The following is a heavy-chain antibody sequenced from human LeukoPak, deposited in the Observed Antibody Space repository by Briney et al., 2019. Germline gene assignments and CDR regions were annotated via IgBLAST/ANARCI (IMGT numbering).Heavy chain of an antibody. V-gene: IGHV3-30*18. CDR1: GFTFSSYG. CDR3: AKDSWGSSSWYFDY. Sequence: GGFLRLSCAASGFTFSSYGMHWVRQAPGKGLEWVAVISYDGSNKYYADSVKGRFTISRDNSKNTLYLQMNSLRAEDTAVYYCAKDSWGSSSWYFDYWGQGTLVTVSS. D-gene: IGHD6-13*01. J-gene: IGHJ4*02. CDR2: ISYDGSNK.